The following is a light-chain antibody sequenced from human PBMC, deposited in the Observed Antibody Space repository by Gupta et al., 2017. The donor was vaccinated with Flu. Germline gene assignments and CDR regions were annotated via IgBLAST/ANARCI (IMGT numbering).Light chain of an antibody. CDR2: GAS. J-gene: IGKJ4*01. Sequence: IVMTQSPATLSVSPGERATLTCRASQSISSNLAWYQLKPGQAPRLLIYGASTRATGFPARFSGSGSGTEFTLTISSLQSEDFAVYYCQQYNNWPITFGGGTKVEIK. CDR1: QSISSN. V-gene: IGKV3-15*01. CDR3: QQYNNWPIT.